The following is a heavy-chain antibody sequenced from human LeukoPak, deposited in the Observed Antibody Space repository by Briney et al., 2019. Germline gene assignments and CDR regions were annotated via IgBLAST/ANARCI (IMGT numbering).Heavy chain of an antibody. CDR1: GFTFDDYA. J-gene: IGHJ6*02. CDR3: AKDNDYYYYYCMDV. CDR2: ISWNSGSI. Sequence: GGSLRLSCAASGFTFDDYAMHWVRQAPGKGLEWVSGISWNSGSIGYADSVKGRFTISRDNAKNSLYLQMNSLRAEDTALYYCAKDNDYYYYYCMDVWGQGTTVTVSS. V-gene: IGHV3-9*01.